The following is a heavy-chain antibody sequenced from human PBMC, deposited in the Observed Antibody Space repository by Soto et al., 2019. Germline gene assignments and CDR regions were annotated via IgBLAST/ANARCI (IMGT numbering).Heavy chain of an antibody. J-gene: IGHJ4*02. D-gene: IGHD3-22*01. Sequence: QVQLVQSGAEVKKPGSSVKVSCKASGGTFSSYAVSWVRQAPGQGLEWMGGIIPVFGATHYAQKFQGRVTITADEYTSTAYMELRSLRSQDTAVYYCARVAYDSGGYRARVFDYWGQGTLVTVSS. V-gene: IGHV1-69*12. CDR1: GGTFSSYA. CDR3: ARVAYDSGGYRARVFDY. CDR2: IIPVFGAT.